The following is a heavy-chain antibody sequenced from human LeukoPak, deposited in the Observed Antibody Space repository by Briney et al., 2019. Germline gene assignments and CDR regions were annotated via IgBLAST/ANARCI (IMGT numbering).Heavy chain of an antibody. D-gene: IGHD3-22*01. CDR1: GFTFSSYA. V-gene: IGHV3-23*01. CDR2: ISGSGGNT. J-gene: IGHJ4*02. Sequence: GGSLRLSCAASGFTFSSYAMSWVRQAPGKGPEWVSAISGSGGNTYYADSVKGRFTISRDNSKNTLYLQMNSLRAEDTAVYYCAKDLTYYYDSSGYYPFDYWGQGTLVTVSS. CDR3: AKDLTYYYDSSGYYPFDY.